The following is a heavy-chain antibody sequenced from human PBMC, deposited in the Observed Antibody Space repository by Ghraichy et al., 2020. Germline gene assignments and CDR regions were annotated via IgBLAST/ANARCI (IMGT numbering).Heavy chain of an antibody. D-gene: IGHD3-10*01. CDR2: ISSSSSYI. CDR3: AREVVGSGSYFVRYYGMDV. V-gene: IGHV3-21*01. Sequence: GGSLRLSCVASGFTFSSYSMNWVRQAPGKGLEWVSSISSSSSYIYYADSVKGRFTISRDNAKNSLYLQMNSLRAEDTAVYYCAREVVGSGSYFVRYYGMDVWGQGTTVTVSS. J-gene: IGHJ6*02. CDR1: GFTFSSYS.